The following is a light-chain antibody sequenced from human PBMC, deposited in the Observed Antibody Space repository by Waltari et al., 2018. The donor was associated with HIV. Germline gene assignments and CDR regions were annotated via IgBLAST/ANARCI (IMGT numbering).Light chain of an antibody. Sequence: QSVLTQPPSASGTPGQRATISCFGSNSNIGSNYVYWYQQLPGMAPKLLIYKNNPRPPVVPDRFSGPQSGTSASLASSGLRAEDEADYYCAAWDDRLNLVFGGGTKLTVL. CDR1: NSNIGSNY. CDR3: AAWDDRLNLV. V-gene: IGLV1-47*01. CDR2: KNN. J-gene: IGLJ2*01.